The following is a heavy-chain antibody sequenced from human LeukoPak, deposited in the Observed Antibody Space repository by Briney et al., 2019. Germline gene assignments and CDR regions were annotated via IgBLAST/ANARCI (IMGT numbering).Heavy chain of an antibody. V-gene: IGHV4-34*01. CDR1: GGSFSGYY. CDR3: ARGPEDIVVVPFDY. CDR2: INHSGST. J-gene: IGHJ4*02. D-gene: IGHD2-2*01. Sequence: SETLSLTCAVYGGSFSGYYWSWIRQPPGRGLEWIGEINHSGSTNYNPSLKSRVTISADTSKNQFSLKLTSVTAADTAVYYCARGPEDIVVVPFDYWGQGTLVTVSS.